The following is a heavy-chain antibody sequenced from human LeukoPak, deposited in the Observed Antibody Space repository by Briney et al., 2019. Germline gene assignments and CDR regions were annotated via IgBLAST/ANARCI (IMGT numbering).Heavy chain of an antibody. V-gene: IGHV3-11*01. CDR1: GFPFSDYY. D-gene: IGHD2-2*01. CDR3: ARGFDCSSTSCSCMDV. Sequence: GGSLRLSCVASGFPFSDYYMSRIRQAPGEGLDWVAYISGSGSDIYYADSVKGRFTISRDNAENSLHLQMNSLRAEDTAVYYCARGFDCSSTSCSCMDVWGQGTTVTVSS. J-gene: IGHJ6*02. CDR2: ISGSGSDI.